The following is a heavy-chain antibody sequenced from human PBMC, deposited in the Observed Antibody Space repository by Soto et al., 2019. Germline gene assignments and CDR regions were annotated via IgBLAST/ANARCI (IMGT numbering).Heavy chain of an antibody. D-gene: IGHD3-10*01. Sequence: GGSLRLSCAASGFRFTTYWMTWVRQAPGKGLEWVAIIRQDGSETKYGDSVKGRFTISRDNAKKSAYLQMSGLEAEDTAVYYCVTNTRGGPFDHWGQGTLVTVSS. CDR3: VTNTRGGPFDH. CDR1: GFRFTTYW. CDR2: IRQDGSET. J-gene: IGHJ4*02. V-gene: IGHV3-7*03.